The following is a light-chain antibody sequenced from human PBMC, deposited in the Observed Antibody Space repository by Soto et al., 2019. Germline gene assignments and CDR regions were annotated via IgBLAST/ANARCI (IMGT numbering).Light chain of an antibody. J-gene: IGKJ1*01. V-gene: IGKV3-15*01. CDR3: QQYNNWPRT. CDR2: DAS. Sequence: EIVMTQSPATLSVSPGERATLSCRASQSVSSNLAWYQQKPGQAPRLLIYDASTRATAIPARFSGSGSGTECTLTISSLQSEDFAVYYCQQYNNWPRTFGQGTKVEIK. CDR1: QSVSSN.